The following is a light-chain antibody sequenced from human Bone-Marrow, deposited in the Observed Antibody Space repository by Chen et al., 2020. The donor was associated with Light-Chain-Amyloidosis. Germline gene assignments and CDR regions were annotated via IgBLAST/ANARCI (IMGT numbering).Light chain of an antibody. J-gene: IGLJ1*01. CDR1: SSDVGGDNH. Sequence: QSALTPPASVSGPPGQSITFSCTGTSSDVGGDNHVSWYQQHPDKAPKLMIYEVTNRPSWVPDRFSGSKSDNTASLTISGLQTEDEADYFCSSYTITNTLVFGSGTRVTVL. CDR2: EVT. V-gene: IGLV2-14*01. CDR3: SSYTITNTLV.